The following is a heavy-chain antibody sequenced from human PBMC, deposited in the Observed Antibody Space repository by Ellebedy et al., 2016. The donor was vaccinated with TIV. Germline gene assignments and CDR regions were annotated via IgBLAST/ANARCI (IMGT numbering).Heavy chain of an antibody. V-gene: IGHV1-18*01. D-gene: IGHD3-22*01. J-gene: IGHJ4*02. CDR1: GYTFTSYG. CDR2: ISVYNDNT. Sequence: AASVTVSCKASGYTFTSYGIRWVRQAPGQGPEWMVWISVYNDNTNYAQKFQGRVTMTTDTSTSTAYMELRSLRSDDTAVYYCGRMVYYDSSGYLSDYWGQGTLVTVSS. CDR3: GRMVYYDSSGYLSDY.